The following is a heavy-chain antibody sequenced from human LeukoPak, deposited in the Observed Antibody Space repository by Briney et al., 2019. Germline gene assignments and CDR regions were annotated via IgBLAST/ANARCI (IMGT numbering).Heavy chain of an antibody. Sequence: PGGSLRLSCAASGFYFANYAMSWVRQAPGKGLEWVSATVGGGSPNTYHADSMKGRFTISRDNSKITLFLQMNSLRAEDTAIYYCTKAPIVSCSGAFCYPFDSWGQGTLVTVSS. J-gene: IGHJ4*02. CDR1: GFYFANYA. CDR3: TKAPIVSCSGAFCYPFDS. V-gene: IGHV3-23*01. D-gene: IGHD2-15*01. CDR2: TVGGGSPNT.